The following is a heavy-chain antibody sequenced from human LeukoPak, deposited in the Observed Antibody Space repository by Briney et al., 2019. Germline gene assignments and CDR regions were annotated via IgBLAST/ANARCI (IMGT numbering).Heavy chain of an antibody. V-gene: IGHV1-2*02. CDR1: GYTFTGHY. Sequence: GASVKVSCKASGYTFTGHYMHWVRQAPGQGLEWVGWIYPKSGGTNYAQKFQSRVTMTRDTSITKAFMELNILKSDDTAVYYCVRDGYSGGAFDIWDQGTMVTVSS. CDR2: IYPKSGGT. D-gene: IGHD5-12*01. CDR3: VRDGYSGGAFDI. J-gene: IGHJ3*02.